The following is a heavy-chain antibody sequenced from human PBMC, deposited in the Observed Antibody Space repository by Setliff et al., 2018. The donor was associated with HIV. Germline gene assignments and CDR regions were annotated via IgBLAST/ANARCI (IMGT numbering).Heavy chain of an antibody. Sequence: LSLTCTVSGGSISRGSYSWGWVRQPPGKGLEWIGYIYTSGSTNYNPSLKSRVTISVDTSKNQFSLKLSSVTAADTAVYYCARGLSFYDPGGFDYWGQGTLVTVSS. CDR1: GGSISRGSYS. D-gene: IGHD3-22*01. V-gene: IGHV4-61*09. J-gene: IGHJ4*02. CDR2: IYTSGST. CDR3: ARGLSFYDPGGFDY.